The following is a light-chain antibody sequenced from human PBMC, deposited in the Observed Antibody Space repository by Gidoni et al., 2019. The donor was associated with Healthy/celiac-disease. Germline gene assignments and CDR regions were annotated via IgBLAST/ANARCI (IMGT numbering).Light chain of an antibody. CDR3: NSRDSSGNIVE. CDR2: GKN. CDR1: SLRSYY. Sequence: SSELTQDPAVSVALGQTVRITCQGDSLRSYYASWYQQKPGQAPVLVIYGKNNRPSGIPDRFSGSSSGNTASLTITGAQAEDEADYYCNSRDSSGNIVEFGGGTKLTVL. J-gene: IGLJ2*01. V-gene: IGLV3-19*01.